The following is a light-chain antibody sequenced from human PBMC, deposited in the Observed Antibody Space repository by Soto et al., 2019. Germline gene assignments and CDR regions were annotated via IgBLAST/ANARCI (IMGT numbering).Light chain of an antibody. CDR3: SSFTSRHTYV. CDR1: SSDVGAYNY. J-gene: IGLJ1*01. Sequence: QSALAQPASVSGSPGQSITISCTGTSSDVGAYNYVSWYQQNPGKAPKLLIYDVRYRPSGVSNRFSCSKSGNTAYLIISGLQAEDEADYYCSSFTSRHTYVFGSRTKVTVL. V-gene: IGLV2-14*01. CDR2: DVR.